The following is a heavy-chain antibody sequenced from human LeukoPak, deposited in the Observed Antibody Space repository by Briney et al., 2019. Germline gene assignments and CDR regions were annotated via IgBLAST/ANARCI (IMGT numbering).Heavy chain of an antibody. Sequence: SETLSLTCAVYGGSFSGYYWSWIRQPPGKGLEWNGEINHSGSTNYNPSLKSRVTISVDTSKNQFSLKLSSVTAADTAVYYCARGYSSSWYYYYYGMDVWGKGTTVTVSS. V-gene: IGHV4-34*01. J-gene: IGHJ6*04. CDR2: INHSGST. CDR1: GGSFSGYY. CDR3: ARGYSSSWYYYYYGMDV. D-gene: IGHD6-13*01.